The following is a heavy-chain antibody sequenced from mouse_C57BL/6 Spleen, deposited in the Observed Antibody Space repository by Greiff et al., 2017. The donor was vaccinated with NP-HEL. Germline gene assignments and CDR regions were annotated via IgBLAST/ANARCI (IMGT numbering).Heavy chain of an antibody. V-gene: IGHV2-9-1*01. CDR1: GFSLTSYA. CDR3: ARNPITTVVASYWYFDV. J-gene: IGHJ1*03. D-gene: IGHD1-1*01. CDR2: IWTGGGT. Sequence: VQLKESGPGLVAPSQSLSITCTVSGFSLTSYAISWVRQPPGKGLEWLGVIWTGGGTNYNSALKSRLSISKDNSKSQVFLKMNSLQTDDTARYYCARNPITTVVASYWYFDVWGTGTTVTVSS.